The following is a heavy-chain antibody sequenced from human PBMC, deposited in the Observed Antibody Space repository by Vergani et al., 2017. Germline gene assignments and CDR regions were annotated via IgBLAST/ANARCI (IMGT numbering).Heavy chain of an antibody. CDR3: AKSGGEWELLG. D-gene: IGHD1-26*01. J-gene: IGHJ4*02. Sequence: EVQLLESGGGLVQPGGSLRLSCAASGFTFSSYAMSWVRQAPGKGLEWVSAISGRGSNTYSADSVKGRFTISRDNSKNTLYLQMNSLRAEATAVYYCAKSGGEWELLGWAQGTLVTVSS. CDR2: ISGRGSNT. V-gene: IGHV3-23*01. CDR1: GFTFSSYA.